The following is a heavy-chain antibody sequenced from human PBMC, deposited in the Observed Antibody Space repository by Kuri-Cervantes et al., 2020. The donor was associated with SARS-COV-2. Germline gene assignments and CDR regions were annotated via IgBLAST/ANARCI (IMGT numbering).Heavy chain of an antibody. CDR2: IKQDGSEK. CDR1: GFTFSSYE. V-gene: IGHV3-7*03. J-gene: IGHJ4*02. D-gene: IGHD3-10*01. CDR3: AKEGTMVRGTPFDY. Sequence: GGSLRLSCAASGFTFSSYEMNWVRQAPGKGLEWVANIKQDGSEKYYVDSVKGRFTISRDNAKNSLYLQMNSLRAEDTAVYYCAKEGTMVRGTPFDYWDQGTLVTVSS.